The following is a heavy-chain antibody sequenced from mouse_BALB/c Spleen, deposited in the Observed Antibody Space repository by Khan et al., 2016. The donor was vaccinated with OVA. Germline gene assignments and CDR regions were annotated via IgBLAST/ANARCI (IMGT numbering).Heavy chain of an antibody. J-gene: IGHJ3*01. Sequence: VQLKQSGPSLVKPSQTLSLTCSVTGDSITTGYWNWIRKFPGNKLEYMGYIIYTGYTYYNPSLKSRISITRHTSNNQYYLQLNSVTDEDTATYXCARWTDRYACVYWGQGTLVTVSA. CDR1: GDSITTGY. CDR3: ARWTDRYACVY. D-gene: IGHD2-14*01. CDR2: IIYTGYT. V-gene: IGHV3-8*02.